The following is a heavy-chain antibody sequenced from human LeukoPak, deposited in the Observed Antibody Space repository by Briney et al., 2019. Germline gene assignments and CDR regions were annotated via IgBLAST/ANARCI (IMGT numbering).Heavy chain of an antibody. CDR3: ARGRIELWFGESYDAFDI. D-gene: IGHD3-10*01. J-gene: IGHJ3*02. V-gene: IGHV1-8*03. CDR1: GYTFTSYD. Sequence: GASVKVSCKASGYTFTSYDINWVRQATGQGLEWMGWMNPNSGNTGYAQKFQGRVTITRNTSISTAYMELSSLRSEDTAVYYCARGRIELWFGESYDAFDIWGKGTTVTVSS. CDR2: MNPNSGNT.